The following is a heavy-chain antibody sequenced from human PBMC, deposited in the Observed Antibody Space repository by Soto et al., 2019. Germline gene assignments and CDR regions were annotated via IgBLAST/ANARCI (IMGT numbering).Heavy chain of an antibody. CDR1: GYSFTSYW. CDR3: ARKGDYYDSSGYLYYYYGMDV. D-gene: IGHD3-22*01. V-gene: IGHV5-51*01. CDR2: IYPGDSDT. Sequence: GESLKISCKGSGYSFTSYWIGWVRQMPGKGLEWMGIIYPGDSDTIYSPSFQGQVTISADKSISTADLQWSSLKASDTAMYYCARKGDYYDSSGYLYYYYGMDVWGQGTTVTVSS. J-gene: IGHJ6*02.